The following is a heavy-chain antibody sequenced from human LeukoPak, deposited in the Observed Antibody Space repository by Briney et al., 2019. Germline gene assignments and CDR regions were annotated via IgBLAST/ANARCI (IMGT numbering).Heavy chain of an antibody. Sequence: PSETLSLTCTVSGGSTSSYYWSWIRQPPGKGLEWIGYIYYSGSTNYNPSLKSRVTISVDTSKNQFSLKLSSVTAADTAVYYCARHPTYYYDSSGYSYAFDIWGQGTMVTVSS. CDR1: GGSTSSYY. V-gene: IGHV4-59*08. J-gene: IGHJ3*02. CDR2: IYYSGST. D-gene: IGHD3-22*01. CDR3: ARHPTYYYDSSGYSYAFDI.